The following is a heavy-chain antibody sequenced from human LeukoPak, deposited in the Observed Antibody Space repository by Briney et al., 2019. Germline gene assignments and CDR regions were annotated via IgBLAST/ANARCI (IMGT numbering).Heavy chain of an antibody. V-gene: IGHV1-69*04. CDR2: ILPAFGIP. Sequence: GASVKVSCTASGYTFTSYGVSWVRQAPGEGLEWMGTILPAFGIPNYAQRFKDRVTITADKSTSTAYMELSSLRSEDTAVYYCAREFWGTMVRGAAMDVWGQGTTVTVSS. CDR3: AREFWGTMVRGAAMDV. CDR1: GYTFTSYG. J-gene: IGHJ6*02. D-gene: IGHD3-10*01.